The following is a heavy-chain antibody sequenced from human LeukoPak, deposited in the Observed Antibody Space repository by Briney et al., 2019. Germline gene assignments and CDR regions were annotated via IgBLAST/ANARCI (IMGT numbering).Heavy chain of an antibody. CDR3: ARVPVRTTTSKYYFDY. V-gene: IGHV3-30-3*01. D-gene: IGHD1-1*01. CDR1: GFTFSNAW. CDR2: ISYDGSNK. J-gene: IGHJ4*02. Sequence: PGGSLRLSCAASGFTFSNAWMSWVRQAPGKGLEWVAVISYDGSNKYYADSVKGRFTISRDNSKNTLYLQMNSLRAEDTAVYYCARVPVRTTTSKYYFDYWGQGTLVTVSS.